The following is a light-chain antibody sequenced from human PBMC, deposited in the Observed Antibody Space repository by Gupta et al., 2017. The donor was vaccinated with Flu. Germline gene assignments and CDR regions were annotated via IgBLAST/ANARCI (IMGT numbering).Light chain of an antibody. CDR1: GSNIGSTA. Sequence: QSVLTQTSSASGTPGQRVTISCSGSGSNIGSTAVNWYQQLPGAAPKLLIYSNNLRPSGVPDRFAGSKSGTSASLAISGLQPEDEAHYYCAAWDDGLNANVFGTGTKVTVL. V-gene: IGLV1-44*01. CDR3: AAWDDGLNANV. J-gene: IGLJ1*01. CDR2: SNN.